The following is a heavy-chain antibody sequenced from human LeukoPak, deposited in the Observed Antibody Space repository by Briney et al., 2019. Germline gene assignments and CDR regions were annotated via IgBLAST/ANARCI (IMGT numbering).Heavy chain of an antibody. CDR2: ISSSSTYI. J-gene: IGHJ4*02. Sequence: SGGSLRLSCAASGFTFSTYSMNWVRQAPGKGLEWVSSISSSSTYIYYADSVKGRFTISRDNAKNSLFLQMNSLRAEDTAVYYCARFALKTPPTDWGQGTLVTVSS. CDR3: ARFALKTPPTD. CDR1: GFTFSTYS. V-gene: IGHV3-21*01.